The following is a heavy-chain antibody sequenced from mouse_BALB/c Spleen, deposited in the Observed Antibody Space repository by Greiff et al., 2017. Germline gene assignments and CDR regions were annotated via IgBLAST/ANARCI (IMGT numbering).Heavy chain of an antibody. Sequence: VQLQQPGAELVKPGAPVKLSCKASGYTFTSYWMNWVKQRPGRGLEWIGRIDPSDSETHYNQKFKDKATLTVDKSSSTAYIQLSSLTSEDSAVYYCARRGSYYGSRGWYFDVWGAGTTVTVSS. V-gene: IGHV1-69*02. J-gene: IGHJ1*01. CDR1: GYTFTSYW. D-gene: IGHD1-1*01. CDR2: IDPSDSET. CDR3: ARRGSYYGSRGWYFDV.